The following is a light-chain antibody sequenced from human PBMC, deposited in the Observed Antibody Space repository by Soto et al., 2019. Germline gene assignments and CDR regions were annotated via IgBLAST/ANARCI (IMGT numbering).Light chain of an antibody. J-gene: IGKJ2*01. V-gene: IGKV1D-12*01. CDR1: QDINFW. CDR2: AAS. CDR3: QQASSFPHT. Sequence: DIQMTQSPSSLSASVGDRVTITCRASQDINFWLAWYQHKPGKAPTLLIYAASNLQSGVPSRFSGTGSGTDFTLTISSLQPEDFATYYCQQASSFPHTFGQGTKLELK.